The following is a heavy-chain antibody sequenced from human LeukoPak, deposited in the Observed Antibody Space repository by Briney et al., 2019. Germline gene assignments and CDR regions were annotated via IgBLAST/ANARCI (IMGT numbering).Heavy chain of an antibody. CDR1: GRSFSGYY. V-gene: IGHV4-59*08. Sequence: PSETLSLTCAVYGRSFSGYYWSWIRQSPGKGLEWIAYISDIGSINYNPSLKSRVTISLDTSKNQFSLKLSSVTAADTAVYYCAGHHPRNTVDFWGQGTLVTVSS. CDR3: AGHHPRNTVDF. D-gene: IGHD2/OR15-2a*01. J-gene: IGHJ4*02. CDR2: ISDIGSI.